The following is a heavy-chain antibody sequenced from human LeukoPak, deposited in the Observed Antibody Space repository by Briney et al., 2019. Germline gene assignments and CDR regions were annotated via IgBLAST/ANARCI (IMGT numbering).Heavy chain of an antibody. CDR2: IYYSGST. D-gene: IGHD3-3*01. J-gene: IGHJ4*02. CDR1: GGSLSSGVYY. V-gene: IGHV4-30-4*08. Sequence: SQTLSLTCTVSGGSLSSGVYYWSWIRQPPGKGLEWIGYIYYSGSTYYNPSLTSRVTISVDTSKNQFSLKLSSVTAADTAVYYCARVPGGGRFLEWLGFDYWGEGTLVTVSP. CDR3: ARVPGGGRFLEWLGFDY.